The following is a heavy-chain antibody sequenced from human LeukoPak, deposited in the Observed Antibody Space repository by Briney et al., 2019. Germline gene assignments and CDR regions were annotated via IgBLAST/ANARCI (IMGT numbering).Heavy chain of an antibody. CDR3: ARQTIETTLGGVPDYFDP. Sequence: ASVKVSCKASGYTFTSYGISWVRQAPGQGLEWMGWISAYNGNTNYAQKLQGRVTMTTDTSTSTAYMELRSLRSDDTAVYYCARQTIETTLGGVPDYFDPWGQGTPVTVSS. CDR2: ISAYNGNT. D-gene: IGHD3-16*01. CDR1: GYTFTSYG. V-gene: IGHV1-18*01. J-gene: IGHJ5*02.